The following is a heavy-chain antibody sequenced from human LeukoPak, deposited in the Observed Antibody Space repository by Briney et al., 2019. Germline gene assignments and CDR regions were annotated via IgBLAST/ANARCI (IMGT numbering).Heavy chain of an antibody. CDR1: GFTFSNYG. CDR2: INPSGSTI. CDR3: GRGAYCSGGTCYRFNAFDI. J-gene: IGHJ3*02. V-gene: IGHV3-48*03. Sequence: GGSLRLSCATSGFTFSNYGMNWVRQAPGKGLEWVSCINPSGSTIYYADSVKGRFTISTDNAKNSLYLQMNSLRAEDTAVYYCGRGAYCSGGTCYRFNAFDIWGQGTTVTVSS. D-gene: IGHD2-15*01.